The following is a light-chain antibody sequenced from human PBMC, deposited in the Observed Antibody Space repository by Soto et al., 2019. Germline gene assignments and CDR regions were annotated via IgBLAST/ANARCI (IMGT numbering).Light chain of an antibody. CDR1: SSDVGGYNY. V-gene: IGLV2-14*03. CDR3: SSYTTGTTLRV. Sequence: VLTQPASVSWSPGQSINISCTGTSSDVGGYNYVSWYQQHPGKAPTVMIYEVSNRPSGVSSRFSGFKSGNTASLTISGLQAEDEADYYCSSYTTGTTLRVFGTGTKGT. CDR2: EVS. J-gene: IGLJ1*01.